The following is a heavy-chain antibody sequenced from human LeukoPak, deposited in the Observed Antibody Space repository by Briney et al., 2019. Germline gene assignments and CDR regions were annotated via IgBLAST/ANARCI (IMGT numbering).Heavy chain of an antibody. Sequence: ASVTVSCKASGYTSSSPDINWVRQATGRGLEWLGWMNPRDDTGYAQRFQGRVTLTRDRSTNTAYMEISSLTSDEAAVYYCARYIQGVGFDIWGQGTMVTVSA. J-gene: IGHJ3*02. V-gene: IGHV1-8*01. D-gene: IGHD5-18*01. CDR1: GYTSSSPD. CDR3: ARYIQGVGFDI. CDR2: MNPRDDT.